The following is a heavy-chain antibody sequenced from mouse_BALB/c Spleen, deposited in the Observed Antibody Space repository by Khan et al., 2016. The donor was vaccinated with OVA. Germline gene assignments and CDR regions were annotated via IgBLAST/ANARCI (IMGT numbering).Heavy chain of an antibody. Sequence: EVELVESGGGLVKPGGSLKLSCVASRFTFSSFTMSWVRQTPEKRLEWVASISSGGDNTYFPDSVKGRFTISRDNAMNNLYLQMSSLRSEDTALYYCARSNYGPFAYWGQGTLVTVSA. CDR3: ARSNYGPFAY. D-gene: IGHD1-1*02. CDR2: ISSGGDNT. V-gene: IGHV5-9*03. CDR1: RFTFSSFT. J-gene: IGHJ3*01.